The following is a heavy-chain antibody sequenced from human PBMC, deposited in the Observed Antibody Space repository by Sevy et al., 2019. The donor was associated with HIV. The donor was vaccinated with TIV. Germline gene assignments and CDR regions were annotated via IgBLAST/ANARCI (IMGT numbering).Heavy chain of an antibody. J-gene: IGHJ4*02. V-gene: IGHV4-38-2*01. D-gene: IGHD1-26*01. CDR2: IYHGGST. Sequence: SETLSLTCAVSGSSISSIYYWGWIRQPPGKGLEWIGTIYHGGSTYYNPSLKSRVTISVDTSKNQFSLKVTSVTAADTVVYFCARHKAPAGTYFDYWGRGTLVTVSS. CDR3: ARHKAPAGTYFDY. CDR1: GSSISSIYY.